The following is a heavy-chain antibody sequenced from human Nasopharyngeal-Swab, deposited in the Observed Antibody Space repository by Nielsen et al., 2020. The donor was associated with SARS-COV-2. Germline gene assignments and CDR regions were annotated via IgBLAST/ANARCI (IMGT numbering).Heavy chain of an antibody. CDR2: IYYSGST. D-gene: IGHD3-3*01. CDR3: ARYGERITIFGVVIKEAFDI. Sequence: WIRQPPGKGLEWIGSIYYSGSTYYNPSLKSRVTISVDTSKNQFSLKLSSVTAADTAVYYCARYGERITIFGVVIKEAFDIRGQGTTVTVSS. J-gene: IGHJ3*02. V-gene: IGHV4-39*01.